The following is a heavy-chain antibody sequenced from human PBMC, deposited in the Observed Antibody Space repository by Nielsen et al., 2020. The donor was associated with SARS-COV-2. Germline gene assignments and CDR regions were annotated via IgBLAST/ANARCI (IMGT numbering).Heavy chain of an antibody. CDR2: IYHSGST. J-gene: IGHJ4*02. CDR1: GGSISSSNW. V-gene: IGHV4-4*02. Sequence: SETLSLTCAVSGGSISSSNWWSWVRQPPGQGLEWIGEIYHSGSTNYNPSLKSRVTISVDKSKNQFSLKLSSVTAADTAVYYCATGATGRSGWWNFDYWGQGTLVTVSS. D-gene: IGHD6-19*01. CDR3: ATGATGRSGWWNFDY.